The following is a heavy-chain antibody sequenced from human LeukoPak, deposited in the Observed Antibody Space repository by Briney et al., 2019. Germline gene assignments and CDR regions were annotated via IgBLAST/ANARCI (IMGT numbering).Heavy chain of an antibody. V-gene: IGHV4-4*02. J-gene: IGHJ5*02. Sequence: SETLSLTCAVSGGSISTNNWWTWVRQPPGKGLEWIGEIYHSGSTNHNPSLKSRVTMSVDKSKNQFSLKLSSVTAADTAVYYCARTGYSYGSKDPWGQGTLVTVSS. CDR3: ARTGYSYGSKDP. CDR1: GGSISTNNW. CDR2: IYHSGST. D-gene: IGHD5-18*01.